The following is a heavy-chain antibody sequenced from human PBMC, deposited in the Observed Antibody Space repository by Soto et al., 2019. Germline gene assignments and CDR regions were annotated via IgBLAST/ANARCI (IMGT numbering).Heavy chain of an antibody. Sequence: SETLSLTCTVSGGSISNYCWSWIRQPPGKGLEWIAYIYYSGSTNYNPSLKSRVTISVDTSKNQFSLKLTSVTAGDSAVYYCARGVIKQDSYYDFWDYWGQGMLVTVSS. CDR3: ARGVIKQDSYYDFWDY. D-gene: IGHD3-3*01. CDR2: IYYSGST. V-gene: IGHV4-59*01. CDR1: GGSISNYC. J-gene: IGHJ4*02.